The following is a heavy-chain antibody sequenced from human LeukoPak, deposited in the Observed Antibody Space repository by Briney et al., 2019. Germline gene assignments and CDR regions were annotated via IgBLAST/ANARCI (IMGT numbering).Heavy chain of an antibody. Sequence: SETLSLTCTVSGGSISSGSHYWSWIRQPAGKGLEWIGRIYTSGSTNYNPSLKSRVTISVDTSKNQFSLKLSSVTAADTAVYYCARGVRQTDGGYIYAFDIWGQGTMVTVSS. CDR2: IYTSGST. V-gene: IGHV4-61*02. CDR3: ARGVRQTDGGYIYAFDI. CDR1: GGSISSGSHY. D-gene: IGHD5-12*01. J-gene: IGHJ3*02.